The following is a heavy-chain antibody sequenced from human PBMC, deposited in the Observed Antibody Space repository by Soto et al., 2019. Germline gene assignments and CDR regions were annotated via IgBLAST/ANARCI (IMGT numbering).Heavy chain of an antibody. V-gene: IGHV1-3*01. CDR1: GYTFTSYA. Sequence: QVQLVQSGAEVKKPGASVKVSCKASGYTFTSYAMHWVRQAPGQRLEWMGWINACNGNTKYSQKFQGRVTITRDTSASTAYMELSSLRSEDTAVYYCARVGYSSSWYPLVDYWGQGTLVTVSS. CDR3: ARVGYSSSWYPLVDY. J-gene: IGHJ4*02. D-gene: IGHD6-13*01. CDR2: INACNGNT.